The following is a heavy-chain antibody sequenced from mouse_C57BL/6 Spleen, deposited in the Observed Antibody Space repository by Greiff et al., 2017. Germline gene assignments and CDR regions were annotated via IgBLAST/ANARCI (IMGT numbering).Heavy chain of an antibody. J-gene: IGHJ4*01. CDR2: INPNYGTT. V-gene: IGHV1-39*01. Sequence: EVQLQQSGPELVKPGASVKISCKASGYSFTDYNMNWVKQSNGQSLEWIGVINPNYGTTSYNQKFKGKATLTVDQSSSTAYMQFNSLTSEDSAVYDGARGDYYGSSYYAKDYWGQGTSVTVSS. CDR3: ARGDYYGSSYYAKDY. D-gene: IGHD1-1*01. CDR1: GYSFTDYN.